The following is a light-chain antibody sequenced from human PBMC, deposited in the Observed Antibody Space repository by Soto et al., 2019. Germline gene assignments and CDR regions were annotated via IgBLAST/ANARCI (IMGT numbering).Light chain of an antibody. V-gene: IGKV3-20*01. Sequence: EIVLGQSPGTLSLSQEEICTLYCRASQSVSSRYSAWYQQKHGQAPRLLIYGASSRDTGIPDRFSGMWSGTDFTLPISRLEPEDFKTYYCQQYNNWPRTFGQGTKVDI. CDR2: GAS. CDR1: QSVSSRY. J-gene: IGKJ1*01. CDR3: QQYNNWPRT.